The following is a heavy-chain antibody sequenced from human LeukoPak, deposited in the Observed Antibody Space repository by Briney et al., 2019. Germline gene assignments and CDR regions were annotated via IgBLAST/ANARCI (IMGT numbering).Heavy chain of an antibody. Sequence: GGSLRLSCAASGFTFSGSAMHWVRQASGKGLEWVGRIRSKANSYATAYAASVKGRFTISRDDSKNTAYLQMNSLKTEDTAVYYCTRRKPDTIDAVDIWGQGTMVTVSS. CDR1: GFTFSGSA. V-gene: IGHV3-73*01. J-gene: IGHJ3*02. CDR3: TRRKPDTIDAVDI. D-gene: IGHD1-14*01. CDR2: IRSKANSYAT.